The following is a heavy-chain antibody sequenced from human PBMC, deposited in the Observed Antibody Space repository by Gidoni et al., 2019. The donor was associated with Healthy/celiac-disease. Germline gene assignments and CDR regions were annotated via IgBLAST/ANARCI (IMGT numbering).Heavy chain of an antibody. J-gene: IGHJ4*02. V-gene: IGHV3-49*04. CDR1: GFTFGDYA. Sequence: EVQLVESGGGLVQPGRSLRLFCTASGFTFGDYAMSWVRQAPGKGMEWVGFIRSKAYDGKTEYAASVKGRFTISRDDSKSIAYLQMNSLKTEDTAVYYCTREGGYTVAADYWGQGTLVTVSS. D-gene: IGHD6-19*01. CDR2: IRSKAYDGKT. CDR3: TREGGYTVAADY.